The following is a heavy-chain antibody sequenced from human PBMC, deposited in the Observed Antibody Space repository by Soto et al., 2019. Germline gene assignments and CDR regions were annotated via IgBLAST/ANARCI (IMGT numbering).Heavy chain of an antibody. CDR1: GGSISSYY. Sequence: SETLSPTSSVSGGSISSYYGIWIRRSPLNCLEWIGYIDYSWSIIYNPPCKSRVTISVDTSKNQFSLHLSSVTAADTAVYCCAREDAGGDRDYYGLDAWGQGTTVTVSS. CDR3: AREDAGGDRDYYGLDA. J-gene: IGHJ6*02. V-gene: IGHV4-30-4*01. D-gene: IGHD2-21*02. CDR2: IDYSWSI.